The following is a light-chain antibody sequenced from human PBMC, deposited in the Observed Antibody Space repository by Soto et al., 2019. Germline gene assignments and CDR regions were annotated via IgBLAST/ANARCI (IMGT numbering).Light chain of an antibody. CDR2: DAS. CDR1: QSVSSY. V-gene: IGKV3-11*01. J-gene: IGKJ2*01. CDR3: QQRSNWPLYT. Sequence: EIVLTQSPATLSLSPGERATLSCRDSQSVSSYLAWYQQKPGQAPRLLIYDASNRATGIPARFSGSGSGTDFTLTISSLEPEDFAVYYCQQRSNWPLYTFGQGTKLEIK.